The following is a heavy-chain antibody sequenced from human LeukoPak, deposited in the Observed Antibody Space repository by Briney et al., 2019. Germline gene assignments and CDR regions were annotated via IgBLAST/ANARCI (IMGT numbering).Heavy chain of an antibody. J-gene: IGHJ4*02. CDR2: IRGSGGTT. CDR1: GFTFSTYA. CDR3: ARLATVTTFSPVVY. Sequence: GGSLRLSCAASGFTFSTYAMSWVRQAPGKGLEWVSAIRGSGGTTYYADSVKGRFTISRDNSKNTLYLQMNSLRAEDTAVYSCARLATVTTFSPVVYWGQGTLVTVSS. D-gene: IGHD4-17*01. V-gene: IGHV3-23*01.